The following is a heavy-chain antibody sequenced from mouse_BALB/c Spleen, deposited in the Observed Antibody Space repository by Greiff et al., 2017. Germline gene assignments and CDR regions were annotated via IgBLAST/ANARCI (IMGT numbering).Heavy chain of an antibody. J-gene: IGHJ3*01. CDR1: GFSLTSYG. D-gene: IGHD1-1*01. CDR2: IWAGGST. Sequence: QVQLKQSGPGLVAPSQSLSITCTVSGFSLTSYGVHWVRQPPGKGLEWLGVIWAGGSTNYNSALMSRLSISKDNSKSQVFLKMNSLQTDDTAMYYCARDYYGSRGGFAYWGQGTLVTVSA. CDR3: ARDYYGSRGGFAY. V-gene: IGHV2-9*02.